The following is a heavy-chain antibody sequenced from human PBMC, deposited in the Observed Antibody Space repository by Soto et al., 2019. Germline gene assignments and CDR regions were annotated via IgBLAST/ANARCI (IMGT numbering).Heavy chain of an antibody. V-gene: IGHV1-24*01. J-gene: IGHJ4*02. Sequence: ASVKVSCKVSGYTLTELSMRWVRQAPGKGLEWMGGFDPGDGETIYAQKFQGRVTMTEDTSTDTAYMELSSLRSEDTAVYYCATYSLYSSSWYYFDYWGQGTLVTVSS. CDR2: FDPGDGET. D-gene: IGHD6-13*01. CDR3: ATYSLYSSSWYYFDY. CDR1: GYTLTELS.